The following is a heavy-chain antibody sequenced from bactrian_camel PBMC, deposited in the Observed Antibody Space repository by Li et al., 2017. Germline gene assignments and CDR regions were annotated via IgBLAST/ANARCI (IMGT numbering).Heavy chain of an antibody. D-gene: IGHD3*01. CDR3: AAGTGPTGAKVWGGCWYNH. CDR1: GHTDSIDSLIT. J-gene: IGHJ4*01. CDR2: LNTRGGGP. V-gene: IGHV3S54*01. Sequence: HVQLVESGGDSVQAGGSLRLSCVASGHTDSIDSLITMGWLRQAPGKQREGVAGLNTRGGGPRYADSVKGRFTIDLDLAKNTLHLQMSSLEPEDSALYYCAAGTGPTGAKVWGGCWYNHWGQGTQVTVS.